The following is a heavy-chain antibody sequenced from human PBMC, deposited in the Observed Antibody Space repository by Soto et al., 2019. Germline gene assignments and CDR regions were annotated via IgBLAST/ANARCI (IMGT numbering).Heavy chain of an antibody. Sequence: GASVKVSCKVSGYTLTELSMHWVRQAPGKGLEWMGGFDPEDGETIYAQKFQGRVTMTEDTSTDTAYMELSSLRSEDTAVYYCATVVVAATLDAFDIWGQGTMVTVSS. V-gene: IGHV1-24*01. CDR2: FDPEDGET. D-gene: IGHD2-15*01. J-gene: IGHJ3*02. CDR3: ATVVVAATLDAFDI. CDR1: GYTLTELS.